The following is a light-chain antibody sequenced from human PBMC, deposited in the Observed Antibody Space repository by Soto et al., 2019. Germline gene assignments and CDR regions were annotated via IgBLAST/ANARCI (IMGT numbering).Light chain of an antibody. CDR3: QQYNSYPWT. V-gene: IGKV1-5*01. J-gene: IGKJ1*01. CDR2: DAS. Sequence: DIQMTQSPSTLSASVGDRVTITCRASQSISTWLAWYQQEPGKAPNLLIYDASSLESGVPSRFSGSGSGTEFTLTISSLQPDDLATYYCQQYNSYPWTFGQGTKVE. CDR1: QSISTW.